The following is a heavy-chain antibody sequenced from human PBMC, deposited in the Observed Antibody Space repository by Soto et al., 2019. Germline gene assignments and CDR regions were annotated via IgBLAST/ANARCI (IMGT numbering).Heavy chain of an antibody. CDR2: INHSGST. CDR3: ARSLQGDCSSTSCLAY. V-gene: IGHV4-34*01. J-gene: IGHJ4*02. Sequence: KTSETLSLTCAVYGGSFSGYYWSWIRQPPGKGLEWIGEINHSGSTNYNPSLKSRVTISVDTSKNQFSLKLSSVTAADTAVYYCARSLQGDCSSTSCLAYWGQGTLLTVSS. CDR1: GGSFSGYY. D-gene: IGHD2-2*01.